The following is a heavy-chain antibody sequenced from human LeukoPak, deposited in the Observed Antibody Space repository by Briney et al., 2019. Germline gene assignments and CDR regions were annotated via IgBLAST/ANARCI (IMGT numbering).Heavy chain of an antibody. V-gene: IGHV4-39*07. J-gene: IGHJ6*02. CDR2: IYSDGST. CDR3: ASASRPPYYYGMDV. CDR1: GGSVNSGSYY. Sequence: SETLSLTCTVSGGSVNSGSYYWAWNRQPPGKGLEYIVSIYSDGSTYYNPSLKSRVTVSVDTSKNEFSLKLSSVTAADTAVYYCASASRPPYYYGMDVWGQGTTVTVSS.